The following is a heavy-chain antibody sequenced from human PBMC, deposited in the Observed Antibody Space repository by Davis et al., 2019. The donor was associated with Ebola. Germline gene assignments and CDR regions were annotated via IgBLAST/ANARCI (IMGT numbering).Heavy chain of an antibody. Sequence: SETLSLTCTVSGGSISSYYWSWIRQPPGKGLEWIGYIYYSGSTNYNPSLKSRVTISVDTSKNQFSLKLSSVTAADTAVYYCARQYTYYYDSSGYYRNVNFDYWGQGTLVTVSS. CDR3: ARQYTYYYDSSGYYRNVNFDY. CDR1: GGSISSYY. D-gene: IGHD3-22*01. J-gene: IGHJ4*02. V-gene: IGHV4-59*08. CDR2: IYYSGST.